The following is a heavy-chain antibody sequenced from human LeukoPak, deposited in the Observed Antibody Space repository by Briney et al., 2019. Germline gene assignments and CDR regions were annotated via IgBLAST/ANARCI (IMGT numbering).Heavy chain of an antibody. D-gene: IGHD1/OR15-1a*01. CDR3: ARSPNWDKYYFDY. J-gene: IGHJ4*02. CDR2: INPNSGGT. Sequence: ASVKVSCKASGYTFTGYYMHWVRQAPGQGLEWMGWINPNSGGTNYAQKFQGRVTMTRDTSISTAYMELSRLRSDDTAVYYCARSPNWDKYYFDYWGQGTLVTVSS. CDR1: GYTFTGYY. V-gene: IGHV1-2*02.